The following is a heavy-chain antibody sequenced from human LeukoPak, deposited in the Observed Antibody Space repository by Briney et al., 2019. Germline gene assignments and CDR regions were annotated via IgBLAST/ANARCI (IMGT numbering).Heavy chain of an antibody. Sequence: SETLSLTCAVYGGPFSGYYWSWIRQPPGKGLEWIGEINHSGSTNYNPSLKSRVTISVDTSKNQFSLKLSSVTAADTAVYYCASLNSGWYHDYWGQGTLVTVSS. D-gene: IGHD6-19*01. V-gene: IGHV4-34*01. CDR1: GGPFSGYY. CDR2: INHSGST. J-gene: IGHJ4*02. CDR3: ASLNSGWYHDY.